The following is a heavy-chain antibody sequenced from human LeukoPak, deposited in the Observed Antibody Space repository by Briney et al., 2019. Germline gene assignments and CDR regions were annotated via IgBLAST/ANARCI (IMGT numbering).Heavy chain of an antibody. CDR3: AXXXXXAXXI. J-gene: IGHJ3*02. V-gene: IGHV3-66*01. CDR2: ISSGGRT. CDR1: GFTVSSNY. Sequence: GGPLRLSCAASGFTVSSNYMSCVRQSPGKGLKWVSVISSGGRTYYANSAKDRFTISRNNYKNTLYLQMTSLRAEDKAVYYCAXXXXXAXXIWGXXTXVTVS.